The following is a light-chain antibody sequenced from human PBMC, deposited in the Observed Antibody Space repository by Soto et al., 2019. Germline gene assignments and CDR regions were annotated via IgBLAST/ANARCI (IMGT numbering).Light chain of an antibody. V-gene: IGKV4-1*01. CDR3: QQYYSTLT. CDR1: QSVLYSSNNKNY. J-gene: IGKJ4*01. CDR2: WAS. Sequence: DIVMTQSPDSLAASLGERATINCKSSQSVLYSSNNKNYLAWYQQKPGQPPKLLIYWASTRASGVPDRFSGSGSGTDFTLTISSLQAEDVAVYYCQQYYSTLTFGGGTKVEIK.